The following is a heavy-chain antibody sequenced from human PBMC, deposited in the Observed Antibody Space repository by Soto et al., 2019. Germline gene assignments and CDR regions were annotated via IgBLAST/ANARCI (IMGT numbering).Heavy chain of an antibody. Sequence: EEQLLESGGGLVQPGGSLRLSCAASGFTFSIYAMTWVRQAPGKGLEWVSGITGSFRTYDAESVKGRFTISRDNSKNTVYLQMSSLRSEDTAVYFCARGLGHFDIWAQGTRVTVSS. CDR2: ITGSFRT. CDR1: GFTFSIYA. CDR3: ARGLGHFDI. D-gene: IGHD3-3*01. V-gene: IGHV3-23*01. J-gene: IGHJ3*02.